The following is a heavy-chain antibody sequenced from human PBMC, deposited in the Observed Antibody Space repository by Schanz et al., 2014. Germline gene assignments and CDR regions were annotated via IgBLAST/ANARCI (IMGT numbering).Heavy chain of an antibody. CDR2: MSYDGSNK. CDR3: AKYGRLPYFGTGSDFDY. CDR1: GFTFSSYA. J-gene: IGHJ4*02. Sequence: VQLLESGGTVVQPGGSLRLSCAASGFTFSSYAMHWVRQAPGKGLEWVAVMSYDGSNKYYADFVKGRFSISRDLSSNPLYLQMTSLRAGDTSVYYCAKYGRLPYFGTGSDFDYWGQGTLVAVSS. D-gene: IGHD1-26*01. V-gene: IGHV3-30-3*01.